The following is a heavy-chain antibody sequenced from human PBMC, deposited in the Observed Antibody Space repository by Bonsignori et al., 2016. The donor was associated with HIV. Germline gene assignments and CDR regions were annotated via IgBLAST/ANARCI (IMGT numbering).Heavy chain of an antibody. J-gene: IGHJ4*02. Sequence: WVRQAPGQGLEWMGRIIPMSGRAYYAQKFQGRVTITADKSTGTAYMELSSLRSEDTALYYCARCGSTSLWGPFDYWGQGSQVTVSS. CDR2: IIPMSGRA. CDR3: ARCGSTSLWGPFDY. V-gene: IGHV1-69*02. D-gene: IGHD3-10*01.